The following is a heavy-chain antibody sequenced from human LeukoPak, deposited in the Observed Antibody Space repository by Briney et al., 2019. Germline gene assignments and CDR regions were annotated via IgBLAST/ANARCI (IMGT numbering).Heavy chain of an antibody. J-gene: IGHJ3*02. CDR1: GFTFSSYG. Sequence: GGSLRLSCAASGFTFSSYGMHWVRQAPGKGLEWVAVIWYDGSNKYYADSVKGRFTISRDNSKNTLYLQMNSLRAEDTAVYYCAKGPQGELDAFDIWGQGTMVTVSS. CDR3: AKGPQGELDAFDI. D-gene: IGHD1-26*01. CDR2: IWYDGSNK. V-gene: IGHV3-33*06.